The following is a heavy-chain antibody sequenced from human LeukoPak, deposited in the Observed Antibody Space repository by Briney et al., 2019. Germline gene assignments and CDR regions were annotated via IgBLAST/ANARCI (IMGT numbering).Heavy chain of an antibody. J-gene: IGHJ4*02. CDR3: ARHPYRYPANFDY. CDR1: GGSISSSSYY. D-gene: IGHD3-16*02. Sequence: SETLSLTCTVSGGSISSSSYYWGWIRQPPGKGLEWIGSIYYSGSTYYNPSLKSRVTISVDTSKNQFSLKLSSVTAADTAVYYCARHPYRYPANFDYWGQGTLVTVSS. V-gene: IGHV4-39*01. CDR2: IYYSGST.